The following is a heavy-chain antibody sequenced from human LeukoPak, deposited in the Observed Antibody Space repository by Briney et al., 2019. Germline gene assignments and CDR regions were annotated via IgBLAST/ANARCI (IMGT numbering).Heavy chain of an antibody. CDR3: ARRNYYDSSGYYPDY. CDR2: IYPGDSDT. Sequence: GASLKISCKGSGYLFTSYWIGWVRQMPGKGLEWMGIIYPGDSDTRYSPSFQGQVTISADKSISTAYLQWSSLKASDTAMYYCARRNYYDSSGYYPDYWGQGTLVTVSS. D-gene: IGHD3-22*01. V-gene: IGHV5-51*01. CDR1: GYLFTSYW. J-gene: IGHJ4*02.